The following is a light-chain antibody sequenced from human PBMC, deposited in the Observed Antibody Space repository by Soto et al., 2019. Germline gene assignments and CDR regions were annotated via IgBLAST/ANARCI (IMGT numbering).Light chain of an antibody. CDR3: QQYDNWPRT. V-gene: IGKV1-39*01. CDR1: QSISSY. CDR2: AAS. Sequence: DIQMTKSPSSLSASVGDRVTITCRASQSISSYLNGYQQKPGKAPKLLIYAASSLQSGVPSRFSGSGAGTDVTLTISSRQPEDFALYYCQQYDNWPRTFGQGTKVDIK. J-gene: IGKJ1*01.